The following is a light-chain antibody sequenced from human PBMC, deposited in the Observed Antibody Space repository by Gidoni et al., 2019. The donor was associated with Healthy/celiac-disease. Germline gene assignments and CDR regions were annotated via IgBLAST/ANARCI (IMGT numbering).Light chain of an antibody. J-gene: IGLJ3*02. V-gene: IGLV6-57*03. CDR2: EDN. Sequence: NFTLTPPHSVSESQGQTVTISCTRSSGSIASNYLQWYQQRPGSAPTTVIYEDNQRPSGVPDRFSGSIDSSSNSASLTISGLKTEDEADYYCQSYDSSNWVFGGGTKLTVL. CDR3: QSYDSSNWV. CDR1: SGSIASNY.